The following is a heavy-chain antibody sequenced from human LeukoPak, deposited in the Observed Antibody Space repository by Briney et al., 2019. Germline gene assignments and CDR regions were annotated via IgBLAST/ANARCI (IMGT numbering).Heavy chain of an antibody. CDR1: GYTFNIYG. Sequence: GASVKVSCKTSGYTFNIYGITWVRQAPGQGLEWMGIINPSGGSTTYAQKFQGRVTMTRDRSTSTVYMELSSLRSDDTAVYYCARMDQWGNRKPFDYWGQGTLVTVSS. CDR3: ARMDQWGNRKPFDY. V-gene: IGHV1-46*02. J-gene: IGHJ4*02. D-gene: IGHD3-16*01. CDR2: INPSGGST.